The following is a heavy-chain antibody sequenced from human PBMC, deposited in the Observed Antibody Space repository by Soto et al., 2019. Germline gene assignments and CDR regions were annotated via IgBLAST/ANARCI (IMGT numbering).Heavy chain of an antibody. V-gene: IGHV3-23*01. CDR2: ISGSGGST. CDR3: AKDLPPHYDILTGYYDY. Sequence: GGSLRLSCAASGFTFSSYAMSWVRQAPGKGLEWVSAISGSGGSTYYADSVKGRFTISRDNSKNTLYLQMNSLRAEDTAVYYCAKDLPPHYDILTGYYDYWGQGTLVTVSS. CDR1: GFTFSSYA. J-gene: IGHJ4*02. D-gene: IGHD3-9*01.